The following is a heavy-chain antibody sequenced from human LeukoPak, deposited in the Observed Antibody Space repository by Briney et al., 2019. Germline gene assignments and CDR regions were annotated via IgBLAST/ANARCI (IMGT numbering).Heavy chain of an antibody. D-gene: IGHD3-16*02. CDR2: ISYDGSNE. V-gene: IGHV3-30*02. Sequence: GGSLRLSCAASGFTFSSYGMHWVRQAPGKGLEWVAFISYDGSNENIADSVKGRFIISRDSSKNTLYLQMNSLRAEDTAVYYCAKGPAPRLGEFSYHALVDYWGQGTLVTVSS. CDR3: AKGPAPRLGEFSYHALVDY. J-gene: IGHJ4*02. CDR1: GFTFSSYG.